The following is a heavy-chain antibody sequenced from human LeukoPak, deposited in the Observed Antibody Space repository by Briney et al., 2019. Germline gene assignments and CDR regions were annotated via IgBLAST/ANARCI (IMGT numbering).Heavy chain of an antibody. CDR2: IYSGGST. V-gene: IGHV3-53*05. J-gene: IGHJ4*02. CDR1: GFTVSSNY. CDR3: AREGNRFRWELLLGEFDY. Sequence: GGSLRLSCAASGFTVSSNYMSWVRQAPGKGLEWVSVIYSGGSTYYADSVKGRFTISRDNSKNTLYLQMNSLRAEDTALYYCAREGNRFRWELLLGEFDYWGQGTLVTVSS. D-gene: IGHD1-26*01.